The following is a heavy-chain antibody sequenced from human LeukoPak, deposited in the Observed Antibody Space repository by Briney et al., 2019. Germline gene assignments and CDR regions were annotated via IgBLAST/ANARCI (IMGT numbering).Heavy chain of an antibody. Sequence: GGSLRLSCEASGFTFSSYNMNWVRQAPGKRLEWVSSITSSSSYVFYADSVKGRFTISRDNAKNSLYLQMNSLRAEDTAVYYCARDSPVGATYFDYWGQGTLVTVSS. CDR3: ARDSPVGATYFDY. CDR2: ITSSSSYV. V-gene: IGHV3-21*01. D-gene: IGHD1-26*01. CDR1: GFTFSSYN. J-gene: IGHJ4*02.